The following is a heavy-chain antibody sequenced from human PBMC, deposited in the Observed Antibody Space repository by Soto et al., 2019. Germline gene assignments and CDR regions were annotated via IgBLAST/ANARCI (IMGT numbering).Heavy chain of an antibody. Sequence: QVQLVQSGAEVKKPGSSVKVSCKASGGTFSSYTISWVRQAPGQGLEWMGRIIPILGIANYAQKFQGRVTITADKATSTAYMELRSLRSEDTAVYYCARGLGYCSSTSCPYYFDYRGQGTLVSVSA. CDR1: GGTFSSYT. V-gene: IGHV1-69*02. J-gene: IGHJ4*02. D-gene: IGHD2-2*01. CDR3: ARGLGYCSSTSCPYYFDY. CDR2: IIPILGIA.